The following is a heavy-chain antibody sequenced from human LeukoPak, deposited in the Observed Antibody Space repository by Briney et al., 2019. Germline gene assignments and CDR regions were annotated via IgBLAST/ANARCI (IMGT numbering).Heavy chain of an antibody. V-gene: IGHV3-48*03. D-gene: IGHD6-19*01. CDR2: ISSSGSTI. Sequence: GGSLRLSCAASGFTFSSYEMNWVRQAPGKGLEWVSYISSSGSTIYYADSVKGRFTISRDNAKNSLYLQMNSLRAEDTAVYYCARSLAVAGINYFDYWGQGTLVTVSS. CDR3: ARSLAVAGINYFDY. J-gene: IGHJ4*02. CDR1: GFTFSSYE.